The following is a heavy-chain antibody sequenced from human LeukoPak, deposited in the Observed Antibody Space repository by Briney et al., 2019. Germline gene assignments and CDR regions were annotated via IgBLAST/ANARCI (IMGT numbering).Heavy chain of an antibody. CDR3: AKEYCSNSVCHSLDY. V-gene: IGHV3-30*02. J-gene: IGHJ4*02. Sequence: GGSLRLSCAASGFTFSSYGMHWVRQAPGKGLEWVAVIWYDGSNKYYADSVKGRFTISRDNSKNTLYLQMNSLRAEDTAVYYCAKEYCSNSVCHSLDYWGQGTLVTVSS. CDR2: IWYDGSNK. D-gene: IGHD2-8*01. CDR1: GFTFSSYG.